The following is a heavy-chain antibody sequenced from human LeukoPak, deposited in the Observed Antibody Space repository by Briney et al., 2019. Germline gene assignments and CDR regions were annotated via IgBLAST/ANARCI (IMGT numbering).Heavy chain of an antibody. J-gene: IGHJ3*02. D-gene: IGHD2-21*02. CDR3: ARDNPPSRYCGGDCYSKDAFDI. V-gene: IGHV3-21*01. Sequence: PGGSLRLSCAASGFTFSSYSMNWVRQAPGKGLEWVSSISSSSSYIYYADSVKGRFTISRDNAKNSLYLQMNSLRAEDTAVYYCARDNPPSRYCGGDCYSKDAFDIWGQGTMVTVSS. CDR2: ISSSSSYI. CDR1: GFTFSSYS.